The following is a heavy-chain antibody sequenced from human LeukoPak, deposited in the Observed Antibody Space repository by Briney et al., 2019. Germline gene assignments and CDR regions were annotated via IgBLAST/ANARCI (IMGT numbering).Heavy chain of an antibody. V-gene: IGHV1-18*01. CDR2: ISAYNGNT. D-gene: IGHD3-9*01. J-gene: IGHJ5*02. Sequence: ASVKVSCTASGYTFTSYGISWVRQAPGQGLEWMGWISAYNGNTNYAQKLQGRVTMTTDTSTSTAYMELRSLRSDDTAVYYCARVPRDPYYDILTGVNWFDPWGQGTLVTVSS. CDR3: ARVPRDPYYDILTGVNWFDP. CDR1: GYTFTSYG.